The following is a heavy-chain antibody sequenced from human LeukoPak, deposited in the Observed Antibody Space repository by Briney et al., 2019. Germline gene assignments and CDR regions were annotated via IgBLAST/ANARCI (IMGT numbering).Heavy chain of an antibody. CDR3: ARPRSSSGWDGDFDS. J-gene: IGHJ4*02. Sequence: SETLSLTCTVSGGSISNNYWSWIRQPAGKGLEWIGRIHTSGGTNYNPSLKSRVSMSVDTSKNHFSLKLSSVTAADTAVYYCARPRSSSGWDGDFDSWGQGTLVTVSS. CDR1: GGSISNNY. CDR2: IHTSGGT. D-gene: IGHD6-19*01. V-gene: IGHV4-4*07.